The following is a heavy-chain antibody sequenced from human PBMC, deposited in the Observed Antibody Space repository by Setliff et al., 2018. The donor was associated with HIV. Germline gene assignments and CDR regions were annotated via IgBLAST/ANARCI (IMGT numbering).Heavy chain of an antibody. Sequence: GGSLRLSCAASGFTFNTYAMSWVRQAPGKGLEWVSSMGGSSGDTYYADSVKGRFTISRDNSKNTFYLQMNSLRAEDTAVYYCARARVGFDPWGQGTLVTVSS. J-gene: IGHJ5*02. CDR3: ARARVGFDP. CDR1: GFTFNTYA. CDR2: MGGSSGDT. V-gene: IGHV3-23*01.